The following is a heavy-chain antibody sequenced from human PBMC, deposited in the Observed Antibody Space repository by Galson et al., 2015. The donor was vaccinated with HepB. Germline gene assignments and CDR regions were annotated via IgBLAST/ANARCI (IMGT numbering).Heavy chain of an antibody. V-gene: IGHV1-69*13. CDR3: ARGRGIVCSGGSCPGGYYYYYTDV. CDR1: GGTFSSYA. J-gene: IGHJ6*03. CDR2: IIPIFGTA. Sequence: SVKVSCKASGGTFSSYAISWVRQAPGQGLEWMGGIIPIFGTANYAQKFQGRVTITADESTSTAYMELSSLRSEDTAVYYCARGRGIVCSGGSCPGGYYYYYTDVWGKGTTVTVSS. D-gene: IGHD2-15*01.